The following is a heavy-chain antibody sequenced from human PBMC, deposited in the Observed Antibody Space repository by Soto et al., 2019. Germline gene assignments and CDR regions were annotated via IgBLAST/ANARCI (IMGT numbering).Heavy chain of an antibody. CDR3: AGEGILEWLLQGFYYYGMDV. V-gene: IGHV3-48*02. Sequence: PGGSLRLSCAASGFTFSSYSMNWVRQAPGKGLAWVSYISSSSSTIYYADSVKGRFTISRDNAKNSLYLQMNSLRDEDTAVYYCAGEGILEWLLQGFYYYGMDVWGQGTTVTVSS. J-gene: IGHJ6*02. CDR1: GFTFSSYS. CDR2: ISSSSSTI. D-gene: IGHD3-3*01.